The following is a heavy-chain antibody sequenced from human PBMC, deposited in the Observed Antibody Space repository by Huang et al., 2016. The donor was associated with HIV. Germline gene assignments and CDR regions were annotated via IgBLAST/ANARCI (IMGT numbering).Heavy chain of an antibody. CDR1: GYAFTSYY. CDR3: ARDRDFYDSSGYWGFNYFDY. CDR2: INPSDGRT. J-gene: IGHJ4*02. V-gene: IGHV1-46*01. D-gene: IGHD3-22*01. Sequence: QVQLVQSGAEVKKPGASVKVSCKASGYAFTSYYMHWVRQAPGQGLEWMGIINPSDGRTSYEQKFQGRVTTTRDTYTNTVFMELSSLRSEDTAVYYCARDRDFYDSSGYWGFNYFDYWGQGTLVTVSS.